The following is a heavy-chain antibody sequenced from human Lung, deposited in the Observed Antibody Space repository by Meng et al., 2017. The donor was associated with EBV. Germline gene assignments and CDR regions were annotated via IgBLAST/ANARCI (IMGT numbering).Heavy chain of an antibody. CDR2: IYYSGST. V-gene: IGHV4-31*03. CDR1: GGSVDSGAYY. J-gene: IGHJ4*01. D-gene: IGHD6-19*01. Sequence: QVQRQEPGPGLVKPSQTLSLTCTVSGGSVDSGAYYWSWIRQRPGKGLEWIGYIYYSGSTFYTASLKSRATLSVDTSKNQFSLKLDSVTAADTAVYYCARLRLVWMFDYWGQGALVTVSS. CDR3: ARLRLVWMFDY.